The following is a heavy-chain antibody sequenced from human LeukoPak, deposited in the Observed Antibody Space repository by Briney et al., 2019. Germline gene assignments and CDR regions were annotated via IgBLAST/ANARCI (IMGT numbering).Heavy chain of an antibody. D-gene: IGHD6-19*01. Sequence: PGGSLRLSCAASGFTFSRYAMSWVRQAPGKGLEWVSGISGSGDSTYSADSVKGRFTISRDNSKNTLYLQMNSLRAEDTAVYYCAKGLDCFDYWGQGTVVTVSS. V-gene: IGHV3-23*01. CDR1: GFTFSRYA. CDR3: AKGLDCFDY. CDR2: ISGSGDST. J-gene: IGHJ4*02.